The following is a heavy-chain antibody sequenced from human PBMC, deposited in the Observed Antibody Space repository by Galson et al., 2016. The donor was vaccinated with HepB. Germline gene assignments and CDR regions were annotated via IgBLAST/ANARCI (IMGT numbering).Heavy chain of an antibody. J-gene: IGHJ4*02. CDR1: GFTVSNYG. Sequence: SLRLSCAASGFTVSNYGMHWVRQAPGKGLEWVAVLLSDGSNKYYADSVKGRFTISRDNSKNTLYLQMNSLRAEDTAVYYCARARGYSGYDLGYWGQGTLVTVSS. CDR3: ARARGYSGYDLGY. V-gene: IGHV3-30*03. D-gene: IGHD5-12*01. CDR2: LLSDGSNK.